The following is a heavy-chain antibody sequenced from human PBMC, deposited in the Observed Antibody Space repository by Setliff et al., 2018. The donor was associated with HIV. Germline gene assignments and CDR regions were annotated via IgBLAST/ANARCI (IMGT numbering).Heavy chain of an antibody. D-gene: IGHD3-22*01. CDR2: IIPIFGTP. V-gene: IGHV1-69*13. J-gene: IGHJ4*02. CDR1: GGTFSSYA. Sequence: SVKVSCKASGGTFSSYAFNWVRQAPGQGLEWMGWIIPIFGTPKYAQKFQDRVTISADESTSTAYMELTSLRSADTAVYYCAGGPYGSSGYYFGYFDFWGQGTLVTVSS. CDR3: AGGPYGSSGYYFGYFDF.